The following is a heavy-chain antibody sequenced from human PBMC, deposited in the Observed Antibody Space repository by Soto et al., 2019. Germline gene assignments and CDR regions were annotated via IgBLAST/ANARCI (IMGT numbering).Heavy chain of an antibody. D-gene: IGHD2-2*01. CDR3: ARLIAGYCSSTSCYDLDY. V-gene: IGHV4-39*01. CDR1: GGSISSNSYY. J-gene: IGHJ4*02. Sequence: SETLSLTCTVSGGSISSNSYYWGWIRQPPGKGLEWIGSIYYSGSTYYNPSLKSRVTISVDTSKNQFSLKLSSVTAADTAVYYCARLIAGYCSSTSCYDLDYWGQGTLVTVSS. CDR2: IYYSGST.